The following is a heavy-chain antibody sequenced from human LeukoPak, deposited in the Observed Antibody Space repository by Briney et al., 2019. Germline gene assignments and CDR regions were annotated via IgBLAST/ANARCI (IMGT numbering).Heavy chain of an antibody. V-gene: IGHV4-30-4*01. CDR1: GGSISSADYY. Sequence: SSRTLSLTCTVSGGSISSADYYWSWIRQPPGKGLEWIGYIYYSGSTYYNPSLKSRVTISVDTSKNQFSLKLSSVTAADTAVYYCVRTTYYYLSGSFFPSNWFDPWGQGTLVTVSS. D-gene: IGHD3-10*01. J-gene: IGHJ5*02. CDR2: IYYSGST. CDR3: VRTTYYYLSGSFFPSNWFDP.